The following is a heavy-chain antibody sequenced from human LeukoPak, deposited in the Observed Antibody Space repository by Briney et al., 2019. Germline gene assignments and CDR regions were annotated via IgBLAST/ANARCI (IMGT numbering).Heavy chain of an antibody. Sequence: QPGRSLRLSCAASGFTFSSYAMHWVRQAPGKGLEWVAVISYDGSNKYYADSVKGRFTISRDNSKNTLYLQMNSLRAEDTAVYYCARDSGSWRTTGRQGYWGQGTLVTVSS. D-gene: IGHD1-26*01. CDR3: ARDSGSWRTTGRQGY. V-gene: IGHV3-30*04. CDR1: GFTFSSYA. J-gene: IGHJ4*02. CDR2: ISYDGSNK.